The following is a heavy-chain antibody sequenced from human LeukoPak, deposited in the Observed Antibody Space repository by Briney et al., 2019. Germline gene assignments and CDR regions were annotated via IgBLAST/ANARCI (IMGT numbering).Heavy chain of an antibody. V-gene: IGHV3-21*01. CDR2: ISSSSSYI. CDR1: GFTFSSYS. Sequence: GGSLRLSCAASGFTFSSYSMSWVRQAPGKGLEWVSSISSSSSYIYYADSVKGRFTISRDNAKNSLYLQMNSLRAEDTAVYYCARGDIAARPNYYYYMDVWGKGTTVTVSS. J-gene: IGHJ6*03. CDR3: ARGDIAARPNYYYYMDV. D-gene: IGHD6-6*01.